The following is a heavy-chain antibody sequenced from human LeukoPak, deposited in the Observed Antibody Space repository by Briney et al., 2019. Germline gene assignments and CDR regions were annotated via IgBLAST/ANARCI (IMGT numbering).Heavy chain of an antibody. CDR1: GFTFSSYA. D-gene: IGHD6-6*01. Sequence: GGSLRLSCAASGFTFSSYAMSWVRQAPGKGLEWVSAISGSGGSTYYADSVKGRFTISRDNSKNTLYLQMNSLRAEDTAVYYCAKDVFSPLIAASRGFDYWGQGTLVTVSS. CDR3: AKDVFSPLIAASRGFDY. CDR2: ISGSGGST. V-gene: IGHV3-23*01. J-gene: IGHJ4*02.